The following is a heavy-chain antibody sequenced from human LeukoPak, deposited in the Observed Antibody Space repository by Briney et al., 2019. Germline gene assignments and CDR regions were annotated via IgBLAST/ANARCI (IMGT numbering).Heavy chain of an antibody. D-gene: IGHD4-17*01. CDR2: IYYTGST. J-gene: IGHJ5*02. CDR3: ASGYGDYWFDP. CDR1: GVSISRDF. V-gene: IGHV4-59*01. Sequence: SETLSLTCTVSGVSISRDFWSWIRQPPGKGLEWIGYIYYTGSTNYNPSLKSRVTISIDTSKNQFSLRLSSVTAADTAVYYCASGYGDYWFDPWGQGTLVTVSS.